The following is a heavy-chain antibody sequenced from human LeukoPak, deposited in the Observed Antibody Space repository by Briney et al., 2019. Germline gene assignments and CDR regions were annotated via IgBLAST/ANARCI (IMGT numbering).Heavy chain of an antibody. CDR2: ISAYNGNT. CDR3: ARVRYYDYVWGSYPYGMDV. V-gene: IGHV1-18*04. J-gene: IGHJ6*04. D-gene: IGHD3-16*02. CDR1: GYTFTSYG. Sequence: GASVEVSCKASGYTFTSYGISWVRQAPGQGLEWMGWISAYNGNTNYAQKLQGSVTMTTDTSTSTAYMELRSLRSDDTAVYYCARVRYYDYVWGSYPYGMDVWGKGTTVTVSS.